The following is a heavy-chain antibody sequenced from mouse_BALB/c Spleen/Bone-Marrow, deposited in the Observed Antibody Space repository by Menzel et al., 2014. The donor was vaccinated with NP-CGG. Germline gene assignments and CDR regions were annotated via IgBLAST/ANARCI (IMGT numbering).Heavy chain of an antibody. CDR1: GFDFSRYW. CDR3: ARLGYYGGFAY. V-gene: IGHV4-1*02. Sequence: EVHLVESGGGLVQPGGSLKLSCAASGFDFSRYWMSWVRQAPGKGPQWIGEINPDSSTINYTPSLKDKFIISRDNAKNTLYLQMSKVRSEDTALYYCARLGYYGGFAYWGQGTLVTVSA. J-gene: IGHJ3*01. D-gene: IGHD2-3*01. CDR2: INPDSSTI.